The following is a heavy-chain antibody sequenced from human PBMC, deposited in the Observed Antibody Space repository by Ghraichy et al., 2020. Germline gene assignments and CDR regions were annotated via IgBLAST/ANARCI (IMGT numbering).Heavy chain of an antibody. CDR2: MNQDGSEK. V-gene: IGHV3-7*01. Sequence: GESLNISCAASGFTFSSSWMSWVRQAPGKGLEWVANMNQDGSEKSYVDSVKGRFTISSDNAENSLYLQMNSLRAEDTAVYYCATHNNWAFNYWGQGTLVTVSS. J-gene: IGHJ4*02. CDR1: GFTFSSSW. D-gene: IGHD1-1*01. CDR3: ATHNNWAFNY.